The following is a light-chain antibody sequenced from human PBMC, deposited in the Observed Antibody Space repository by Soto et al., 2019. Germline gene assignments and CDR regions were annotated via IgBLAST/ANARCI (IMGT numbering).Light chain of an antibody. J-gene: IGKJ5*01. Sequence: EIVMTQSPATLSVSPGERATLACRASQSVSSNLAWYQQKPGQAPRLLIYGASTRATGIPARFSGSGSGTEFTLNISSLQSEDFAIYYCQEYKNWPSITFGQGTRLEIK. CDR2: GAS. CDR1: QSVSSN. CDR3: QEYKNWPSIT. V-gene: IGKV3-15*01.